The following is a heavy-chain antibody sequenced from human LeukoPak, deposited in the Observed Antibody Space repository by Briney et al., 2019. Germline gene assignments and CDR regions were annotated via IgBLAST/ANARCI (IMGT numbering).Heavy chain of an antibody. Sequence: RGEPLRLSCAASGFTFSSYEMNWVRPAPGKGLEWFSYISSSGSSIYYADSVKGRFTISRDNAKNSLYLQMNSLRAEDTAVYYCARITAMVTTLDYWGQGTLVTVS. V-gene: IGHV3-48*03. J-gene: IGHJ4*02. CDR1: GFTFSSYE. D-gene: IGHD5-18*01. CDR2: ISSSGSSI. CDR3: ARITAMVTTLDY.